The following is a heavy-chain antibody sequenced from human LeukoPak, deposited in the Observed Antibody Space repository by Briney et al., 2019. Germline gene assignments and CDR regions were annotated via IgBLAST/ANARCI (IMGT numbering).Heavy chain of an antibody. CDR1: GVTLSTYG. D-gene: IGHD1-26*01. CDR2: ISGSGVST. CDR3: AKGSWRYFDY. J-gene: IGHJ4*02. V-gene: IGHV3-23*01. Sequence: GGSLRLSCPASGVTLSTYGMSCVRHAPGEGLEWVSSISGSGVSTYYTDSVEGRCTISRDNSKNTLYLQMNSLGADDTAVYYCAKGSWRYFDYWGQGTLVTVSS.